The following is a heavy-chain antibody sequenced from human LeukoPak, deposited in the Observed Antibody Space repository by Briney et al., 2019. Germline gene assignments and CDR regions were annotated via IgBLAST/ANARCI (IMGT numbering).Heavy chain of an antibody. CDR1: GGSFSGYY. J-gene: IGHJ4*02. CDR2: INHSGST. Sequence: PSETLSLTCAVYGGSFSGYYWSWIRQPPGKGLEWIGEINHSGSTYYNPSLKSRVTISVDTSKNQFSLKLSSVTAADTAVYYCARLIRLSDGPSSFDWGQGTLVTVSS. D-gene: IGHD2/OR15-2a*01. CDR3: ARLIRLSDGPSSFD. V-gene: IGHV4-34*01.